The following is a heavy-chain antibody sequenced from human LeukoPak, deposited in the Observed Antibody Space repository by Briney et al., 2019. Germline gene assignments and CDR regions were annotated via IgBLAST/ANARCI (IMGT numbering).Heavy chain of an antibody. D-gene: IGHD2-2*01. J-gene: IGHJ6*02. CDR1: GFPFSSYW. Sequence: PGGSLRLSCVASGFPFSSYWMTWVRQAPGEGLEWVANIKQDGSKKSYVDSVKGRFTISRDNAKDSLYLQIESLRDDDTAVYHCALSSIHKDYYFGMDVWGQGTTVTVSS. V-gene: IGHV3-7*03. CDR3: ALSSIHKDYYFGMDV. CDR2: IKQDGSKK.